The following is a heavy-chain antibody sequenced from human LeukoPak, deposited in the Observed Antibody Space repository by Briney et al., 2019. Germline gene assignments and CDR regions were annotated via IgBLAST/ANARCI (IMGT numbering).Heavy chain of an antibody. CDR3: AGTPPTYYYGSGTSGGYYYGMDV. J-gene: IGHJ6*02. V-gene: IGHV1-69*04. D-gene: IGHD3-10*01. CDR2: IIPILGIA. Sequence: ASVKVSCKASGGTFSSYAISWVRQAPGQGLEWMGRIIPILGIANYARKFQGRVTITADKSTSTAYMELSSLRSEDTAVYYCAGTPPTYYYGSGTSGGYYYGMDVWGQGTTVTVSS. CDR1: GGTFSSYA.